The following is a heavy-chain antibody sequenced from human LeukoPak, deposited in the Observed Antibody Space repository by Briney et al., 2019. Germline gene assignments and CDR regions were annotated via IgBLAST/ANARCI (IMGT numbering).Heavy chain of an antibody. D-gene: IGHD1-1*01. CDR3: AKTYNWNDVGAFDI. CDR1: GFTFSDFW. V-gene: IGHV3-74*01. J-gene: IGHJ3*02. CDR2: INSGGTVT. Sequence: GGSLRLSCAASGFTFSDFWMHWVRQAPGKGLVWVSRINSGGTVTNYADSVKGRLTISRDNAKNTLYLQMNSLRAEDTAVYYCAKTYNWNDVGAFDIWGQGTMVTVSS.